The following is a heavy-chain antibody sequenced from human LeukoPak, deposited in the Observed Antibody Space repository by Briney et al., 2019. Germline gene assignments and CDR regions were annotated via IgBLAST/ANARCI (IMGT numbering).Heavy chain of an antibody. V-gene: IGHV3-74*01. J-gene: IGHJ4*02. Sequence: GGSLRLSCAASGFTFNYFWMHWVRQVPGKGPVWVSGINHDGTATYYADSVKGRFTIPRDNAKNTVYLQMNGLRAEDTSVYFCATVSEYWGQGTLVTVSS. CDR1: GFTFNYFW. CDR3: ATVSEY. CDR2: INHDGTAT.